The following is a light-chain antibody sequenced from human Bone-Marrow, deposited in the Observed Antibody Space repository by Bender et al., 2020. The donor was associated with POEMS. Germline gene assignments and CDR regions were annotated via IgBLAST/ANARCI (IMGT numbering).Light chain of an antibody. V-gene: IGLV1-40*01. Sequence: QSVLTQPPSASGTPGQRVTITCSGRSSNIGTKTVNWYQHLPGTAPKLLIYGYNNRPSGVPDRFSGSKSGTSASLAITGLQAEDEGDYYCQSYDNSLGGWVFGGGTKLTVL. J-gene: IGLJ3*02. CDR2: GYN. CDR1: SSNIGTKT. CDR3: QSYDNSLGGWV.